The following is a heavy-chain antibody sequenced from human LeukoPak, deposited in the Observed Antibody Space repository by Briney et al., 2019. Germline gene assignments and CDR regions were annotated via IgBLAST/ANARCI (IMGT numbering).Heavy chain of an antibody. CDR2: INPNTCGT. CDR1: GYTFTGYF. Sequence: ASVKVSCKASGYTFTGYFVHWLRQAPAQGLDWMGWINPNTCGTNYAQKFQGRVTVNRDTSISTAYMELSRLRSDDTAVYYCARTIELGIGYYYYYMDVWGKGTTVTISS. J-gene: IGHJ6*03. CDR3: ARTIELGIGYYYYYMDV. D-gene: IGHD7-27*01. V-gene: IGHV1-2*02.